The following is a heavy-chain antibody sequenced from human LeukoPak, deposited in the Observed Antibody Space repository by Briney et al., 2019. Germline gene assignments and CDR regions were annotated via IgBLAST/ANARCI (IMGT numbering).Heavy chain of an antibody. CDR1: GDSISSGAYY. Sequence: PSQTLSLTCTVSGDSISSGAYYSSWVRQLPEKGLDWIGYIGYTGDTYYNPSLRSRATISKDTSKTQFSLRLNSLTAADTAVYYCARVAAATTNPRFDFWGQGTLVTVSS. CDR2: IGYTGDT. J-gene: IGHJ4*02. CDR3: ARVAAATTNPRFDF. D-gene: IGHD1-1*01. V-gene: IGHV4-31*03.